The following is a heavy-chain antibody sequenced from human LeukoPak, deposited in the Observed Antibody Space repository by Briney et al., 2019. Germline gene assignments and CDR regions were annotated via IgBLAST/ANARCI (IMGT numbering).Heavy chain of an antibody. CDR2: ISGSDRTT. J-gene: IGHJ4*02. CDR3: AKDGNYLDSSGYLIPFDY. D-gene: IGHD3-22*01. CDR1: GFTFSRFA. Sequence: GGSLRLSCEASGFTFSRFAMSWVRQAPGKGLEWVSSISGSDRTTYYADSVKGRFTISRDNSKNILYLQMNSPRADDTALYYCAKDGNYLDSSGYLIPFDYWGLGTPVTVSS. V-gene: IGHV3-23*01.